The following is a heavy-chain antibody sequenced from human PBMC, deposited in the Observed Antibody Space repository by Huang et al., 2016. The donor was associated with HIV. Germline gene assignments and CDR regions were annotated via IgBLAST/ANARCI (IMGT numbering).Heavy chain of an antibody. J-gene: IGHJ5*01. CDR2: VFHSGRT. V-gene: IGHV4-34*02. CDR3: VRCELLHQLSSTWFDS. CDR1: GVSLTRYS. D-gene: IGHD1-7*01. Sequence: QEQLQQWGAGLLKPSDTLSLTCAFYGVSLTRYSWNWIRQTPEKGLEWIGEVFHSGRTNYSPYFDGRVTMSLDTLMNQFSRRYINVAAADTAVYYCVRCELLHQLSSTWFDSWGQGNMVTVSS.